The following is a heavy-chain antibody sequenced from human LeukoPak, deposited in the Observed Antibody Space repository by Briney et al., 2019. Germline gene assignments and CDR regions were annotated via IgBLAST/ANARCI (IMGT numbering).Heavy chain of an antibody. D-gene: IGHD4-23*01. J-gene: IGHJ4*02. Sequence: PGGSLRLSCAASGFTFRSYGMHWVRQAPGKGLEWVTVISYDGSNKYYADSVKGRFTISRDNSKNTLYLQMNSLRAEDTAVYYCARRAGGYSHPYDYWGQGILVTVSS. CDR3: ARRAGGYSHPYDY. CDR1: GFTFRSYG. CDR2: ISYDGSNK. V-gene: IGHV3-30*03.